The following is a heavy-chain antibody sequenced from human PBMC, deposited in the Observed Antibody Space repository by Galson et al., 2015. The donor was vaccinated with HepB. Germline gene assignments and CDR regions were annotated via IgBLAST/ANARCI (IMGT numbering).Heavy chain of an antibody. V-gene: IGHV5-51*03. CDR2: IYPGDSDT. CDR3: ARPARRIVGATHAFDI. CDR1: GYSFTSYW. Sequence: QSGAEVKKPGESLKISCKGSGYSFTSYWIGWVRQMPGKGLEWMGIIYPGDSDTRYSPSFQGQVTISADKSISTAYLQWSSLKASDTAMYYCARPARRIVGATHAFDIWGQGTMVAVSS. J-gene: IGHJ3*02. D-gene: IGHD1-26*01.